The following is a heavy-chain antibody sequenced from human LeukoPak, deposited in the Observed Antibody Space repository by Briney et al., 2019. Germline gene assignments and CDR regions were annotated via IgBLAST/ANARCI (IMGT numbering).Heavy chain of an antibody. Sequence: RGSLRLSCAASGFTFSSFEMNWVRQAPGKGLEWNSYMSGSGTTIYYADSVKGRFTISRDNAKNSLYLQMNSLRAEDTAVYYCAKEVNVGYYDSSGYYYGYWGQGTLVTVSS. J-gene: IGHJ4*02. CDR2: MSGSGTTI. CDR1: GFTFSSFE. CDR3: AKEVNVGYYDSSGYYYGY. D-gene: IGHD3-22*01. V-gene: IGHV3-48*03.